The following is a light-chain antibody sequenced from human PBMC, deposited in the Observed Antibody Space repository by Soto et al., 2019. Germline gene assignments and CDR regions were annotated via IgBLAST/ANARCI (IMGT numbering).Light chain of an antibody. Sequence: EIVLTHSPATLSLSPGERATLSCRASQSVSSYLAWYQQKPGQAPRLLIYDASNRATGIPARFSGSGSGTDFTLTISSLEPEDFAVYYCQQRSNWPPTFGQGTRLENK. J-gene: IGKJ5*01. V-gene: IGKV3-11*01. CDR1: QSVSSY. CDR2: DAS. CDR3: QQRSNWPPT.